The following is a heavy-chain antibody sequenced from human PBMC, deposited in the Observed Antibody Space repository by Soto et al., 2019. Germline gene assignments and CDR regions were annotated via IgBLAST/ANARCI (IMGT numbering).Heavy chain of an antibody. D-gene: IGHD5-12*01. CDR3: ARGGYNYYLDY. CDR2: IYYSGST. V-gene: IGHV4-59*01. CDR1: GGSISSYY. J-gene: IGHJ4*02. Sequence: SETLSLTCTVSGGSISSYYWSWIRHPPGKGLEWIGYIYYSGSTNYNPSLKSRVTISVDTSKNQFSLKLSSVTAADTAVYYCARGGYNYYLDYWGQGTLVTVSS.